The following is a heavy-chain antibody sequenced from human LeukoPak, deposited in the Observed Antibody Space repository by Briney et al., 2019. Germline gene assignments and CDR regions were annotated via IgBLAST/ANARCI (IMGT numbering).Heavy chain of an antibody. CDR3: AKNPRLEGWIYFDS. V-gene: IGHV3-23*01. D-gene: IGHD1-1*01. CDR2: ISGSGGRI. Sequence: GGSLRLSCAASGFTFSSYSMSWVRQAPGKGLGWVSSISGSGGRIDYAVSVKGRFTISRDNSKNTLSLQMNSLTAEDTAVYYCAKNPRLEGWIYFDSWGQGILVTVSS. CDR1: GFTFSSYS. J-gene: IGHJ4*02.